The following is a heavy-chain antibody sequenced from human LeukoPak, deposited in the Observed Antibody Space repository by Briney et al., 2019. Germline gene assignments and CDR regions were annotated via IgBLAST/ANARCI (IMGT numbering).Heavy chain of an antibody. CDR3: ARDSSSSAFDY. V-gene: IGHV3-53*01. J-gene: IGHJ4*02. CDR2: IYSGGST. D-gene: IGHD6-13*01. Sequence: GGSLRLSCAASGFTVSSNYMSWVRQAPGKGLEWVSVIYSGGSTYYADSVKGRFTISRDNSKNTLYLQMNSPRAEDTAVYYCARDSSSSAFDYWGQGTLVIVSS. CDR1: GFTVSSNY.